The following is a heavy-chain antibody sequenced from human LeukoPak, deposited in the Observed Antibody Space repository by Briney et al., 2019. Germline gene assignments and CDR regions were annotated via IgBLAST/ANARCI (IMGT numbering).Heavy chain of an antibody. CDR2: ISSSGSTI. CDR3: ARDAYSGGSCYAY. Sequence: GGSLRLSCAASGFTFSSYEMNWVRQAPGKGLEWVSYISSSGSTIYYADSVKGRFTISRDNAKNSLFLQMNSLTAEDTAVYYCARDAYSGGSCYAYWGQGTLVIVSS. CDR1: GFTFSSYE. V-gene: IGHV3-48*03. D-gene: IGHD2-15*01. J-gene: IGHJ4*02.